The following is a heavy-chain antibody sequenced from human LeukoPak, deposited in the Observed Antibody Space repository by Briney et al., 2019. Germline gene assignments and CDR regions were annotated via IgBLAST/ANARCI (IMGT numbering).Heavy chain of an antibody. Sequence: PPETLSLTCAVYGGSFSGYYWSWIRQPPGKGLEWIGEINHSGSTNYNPSLKSRVTISVDTSENQFSLKLNSVTAADTAVYYCARGVRSSTYSYGFMNYWGQGTLVTVSS. CDR3: ARGVRSSTYSYGFMNY. CDR1: GGSFSGYY. V-gene: IGHV4-34*01. CDR2: INHSGST. J-gene: IGHJ4*02. D-gene: IGHD5-18*01.